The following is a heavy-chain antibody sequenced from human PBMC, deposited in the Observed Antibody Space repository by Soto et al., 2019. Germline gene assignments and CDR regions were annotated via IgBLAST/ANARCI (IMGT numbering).Heavy chain of an antibody. D-gene: IGHD3-22*01. CDR1: GFTFSNYA. CDR3: ARGVDSSGYYWFDP. V-gene: IGHV3-64*01. CDR2: ISSNGGST. J-gene: IGHJ5*02. Sequence: PGGSLRLSCAASGFTFSNYAMHWVRQAPGKGLEYVSTISSNGGSTYYANSVKGRFTISRDNSKNTLYLQMGSLRAEDMAVYYCARGVDSSGYYWFDPWGQGTLVTVSS.